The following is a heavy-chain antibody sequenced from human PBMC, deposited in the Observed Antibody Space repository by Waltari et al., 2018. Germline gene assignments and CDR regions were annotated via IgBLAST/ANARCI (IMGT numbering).Heavy chain of an antibody. V-gene: IGHV4-61*09. CDR1: GGSISSGSYY. D-gene: IGHD5-12*01. CDR2: IYTSGST. CDR3: ARVNSGYDGDY. J-gene: IGHJ4*02. Sequence: QVQLQESGPGLVKPSQTLSLTCTVSGGSISSGSYYWSWIRQPAGKGLEWIGYIYTSGSTNYNPSLKSRVTISVDTSKNQFSLKLSSVTAADTAVYYCARVNSGYDGDYWGQGTLVTVSS.